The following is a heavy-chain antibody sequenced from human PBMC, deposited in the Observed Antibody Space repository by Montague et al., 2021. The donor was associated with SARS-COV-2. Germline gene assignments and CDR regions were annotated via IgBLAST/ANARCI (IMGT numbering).Heavy chain of an antibody. Sequence: SETLSLTCAVYGVSFSGYYWTWIRQSPGKGLEWIGEINHSGSTNYSPSLESRVAISVDTSKNQFSLKLNSVTAADTAIYYCARATVDINMILVVITSVNHYFDSWGQGTLVTVSP. V-gene: IGHV4-34*01. CDR3: ARATVDINMILVVITSVNHYFDS. D-gene: IGHD3-22*01. CDR2: INHSGST. CDR1: GVSFSGYY. J-gene: IGHJ4*02.